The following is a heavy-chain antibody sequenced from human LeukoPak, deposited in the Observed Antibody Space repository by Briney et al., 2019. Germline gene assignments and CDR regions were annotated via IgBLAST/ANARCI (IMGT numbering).Heavy chain of an antibody. CDR3: ATYSXGWYWSWFDP. CDR1: GGSISSYY. D-gene: IGHD6-19*01. J-gene: IGHJ5*02. Sequence: SETLSLTCTVSGGSISSYYWSWIRQPPGKGLEWIGYIYYSGSTNYNPSLKRRLTISVDTSKNQFSLKLSSVTAADTAVYYCATYSXGWYWSWFDPWGQGTLVTVS. CDR2: IYYSGST. V-gene: IGHV4-59*08.